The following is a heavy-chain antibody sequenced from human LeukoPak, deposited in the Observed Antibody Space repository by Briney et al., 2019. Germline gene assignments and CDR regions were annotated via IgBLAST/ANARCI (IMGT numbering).Heavy chain of an antibody. CDR2: ISSSSSTI. V-gene: IGHV3-48*01. D-gene: IGHD4-17*01. CDR1: RFTFSSYS. J-gene: IGHJ4*02. Sequence: GGSLRLSCAASRFTFSSYSMNWVRQAPGKGLEWVSYISSSSSTIYYADSVKGRFTISRDNSKNTLYLQMNSLRAEDTAVYYCAKHRENYGDSCLDDYWGQGTLVTVSS. CDR3: AKHRENYGDSCLDDY.